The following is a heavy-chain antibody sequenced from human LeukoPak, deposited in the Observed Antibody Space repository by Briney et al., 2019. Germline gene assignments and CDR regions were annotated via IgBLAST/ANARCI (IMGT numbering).Heavy chain of an antibody. V-gene: IGHV1-46*01. Sequence: ASVKVSCTASGYTFTSYYMHWVRQAPGQGLEWMGIINPSGGSTSYAQKFQGRVTMTRDTSTSTVYMELSSLRSEDTAVYYCARDKTGLVGATYGMDVWGQGTTVTVSS. CDR1: GYTFTSYY. CDR2: INPSGGST. D-gene: IGHD1-26*01. CDR3: ARDKTGLVGATYGMDV. J-gene: IGHJ6*02.